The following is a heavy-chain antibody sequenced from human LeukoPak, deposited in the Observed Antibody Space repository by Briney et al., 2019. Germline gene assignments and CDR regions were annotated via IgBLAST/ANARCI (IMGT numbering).Heavy chain of an antibody. CDR2: ISSSSSTI. D-gene: IGHD5-12*01. CDR1: GFTFSSYS. V-gene: IGHV3-48*04. Sequence: GSLRLSCAASGFTFSSYSMNWVRQAPGKGLEWVSYISSSSSTIYYADSVKGRFTISRDNAKNSLYLQMNSLRAEDTAVYYCAREGRSDIVAPIDYWGQGTLVTVSS. J-gene: IGHJ4*02. CDR3: AREGRSDIVAPIDY.